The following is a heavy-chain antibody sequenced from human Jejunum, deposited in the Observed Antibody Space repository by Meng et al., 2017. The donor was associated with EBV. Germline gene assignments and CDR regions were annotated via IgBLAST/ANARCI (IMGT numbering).Heavy chain of an antibody. Sequence: QVPLVQSGAAVKKSGASVKVSCLASGYTFTNYGISWLRQAPGQGPEWMGWISGSTGDTTYSQKFQGRVTVTTESSTSTAYMELRSLRSDDTAVYYCAREIAAGSGWFFFDYWGKGALVTVSS. J-gene: IGHJ4*02. D-gene: IGHD6-19*01. CDR1: GYTFTNYG. V-gene: IGHV1-18*01. CDR2: ISGSTGDT. CDR3: AREIAAGSGWFFFDY.